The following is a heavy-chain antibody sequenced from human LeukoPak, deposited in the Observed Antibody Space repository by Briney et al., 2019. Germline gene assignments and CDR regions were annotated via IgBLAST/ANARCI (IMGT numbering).Heavy chain of an antibody. CDR2: IYYSGST. J-gene: IGHJ4*02. Sequence: PSETLSLTCTVSGGSINSGDYYWSWIRQPPGKGLEWIGYIYYSGSTNYNPSLKSRVTISVDTPKNQFSLNLNSVTAADTAVYYCAREPPAATGFDYWGQGTLVTVSS. CDR1: GGSINSGDYY. CDR3: AREPPAATGFDY. D-gene: IGHD2-2*01. V-gene: IGHV4-61*08.